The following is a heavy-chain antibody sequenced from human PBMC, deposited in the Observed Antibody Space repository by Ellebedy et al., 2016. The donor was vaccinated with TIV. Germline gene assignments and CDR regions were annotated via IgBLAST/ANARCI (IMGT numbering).Heavy chain of an antibody. V-gene: IGHV3-73*01. Sequence: GESLKISCAASGFTFSGSAMNWVRQGSGKGLEWVGRIRRKANSYATAYVASVKGRFTISRDDAKNTAYLQMNSLKTEDTSVDYCTRHSGHITGWYEDYWGQGTLVTVSS. CDR2: IRRKANSYAT. J-gene: IGHJ4*02. CDR3: TRHSGHITGWYEDY. CDR1: GFTFSGSA. D-gene: IGHD6-19*01.